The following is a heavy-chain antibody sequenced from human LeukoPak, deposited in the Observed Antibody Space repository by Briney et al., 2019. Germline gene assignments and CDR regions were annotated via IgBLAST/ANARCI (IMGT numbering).Heavy chain of an antibody. V-gene: IGHV2-70*04. CDR3: ARVRCGGDCYPDY. CDR2: IDWDDDK. Sequence: SGPALVKPTQTLTLTCTFSGFSLSTSGMRVSWIRQSPGKALEWLARIDWDDDKFYSTSLKTRLTISKDTSKNQVVLTMTNMDPVDTATYYCARVRCGGDCYPDYWGQVTLVTVSS. J-gene: IGHJ4*02. D-gene: IGHD2-21*02. CDR1: GFSLSTSGMR.